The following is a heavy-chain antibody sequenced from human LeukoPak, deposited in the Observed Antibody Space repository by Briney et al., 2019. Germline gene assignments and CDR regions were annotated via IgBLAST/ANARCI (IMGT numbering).Heavy chain of an antibody. CDR3: ARERYYDILTGLDY. J-gene: IGHJ4*02. CDR2: INHSGST. V-gene: IGHV4-34*01. D-gene: IGHD3-9*01. CDR1: GGSLSGYY. Sequence: SETLSLTCAVYGGSLSGYYWSWIGQPPGKGLEWIGEINHSGSTNYNPSLKSRVTISVDTSKNQFSLKLSSVTAADTAVYYCARERYYDILTGLDYWGQATLVTVSS.